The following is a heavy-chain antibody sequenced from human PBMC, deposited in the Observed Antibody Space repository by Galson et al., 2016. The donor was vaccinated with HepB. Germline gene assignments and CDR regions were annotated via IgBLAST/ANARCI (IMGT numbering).Heavy chain of an antibody. J-gene: IGHJ6*02. V-gene: IGHV4-34*01. CDR1: GGSFSGYY. CDR3: ARGLVYFDFGMDV. Sequence: SETLSLTCAVYGGSFSGYYWTWIRQPPGKGLEWIGEITHVGSTTYNPSLESRVTMSVDASGNQFSLKLTSVTAADSAVYYCARGLVYFDFGMDVWGQGTTVTVSS. CDR2: ITHVGST. D-gene: IGHD6-6*01.